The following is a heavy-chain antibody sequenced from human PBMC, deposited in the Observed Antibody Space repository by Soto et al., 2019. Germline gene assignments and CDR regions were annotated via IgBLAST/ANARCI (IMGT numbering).Heavy chain of an antibody. CDR3: ARDEAQRWLQTPDRTWDY. CDR2: INPSGGST. CDR1: GYTFTSYY. Sequence: QVQLVQSGAEVKKPGASVKVSCKASGYTFTSYYMHWVRQAPGQGLEWMGIINPSGGSTSYAQKFQGRVTMTRDTSTSTVYMELSSLRSEDTAVYYCARDEAQRWLQTPDRTWDYWGQGTLVTVSS. V-gene: IGHV1-46*01. J-gene: IGHJ4*02. D-gene: IGHD5-12*01.